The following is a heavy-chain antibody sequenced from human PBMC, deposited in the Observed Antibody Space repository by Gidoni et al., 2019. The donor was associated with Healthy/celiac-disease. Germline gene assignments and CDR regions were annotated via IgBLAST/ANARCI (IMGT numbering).Heavy chain of an antibody. Sequence: QVQLVQSGAEVKKPGSSVTVSCKASGGTFSSYTISWVRQAPGQGLEWMGRIIPILGIANYAQKFQGRVTITADKSTSTAYMELSSLRSEDTAVYYCAREGPDSSSWFYGMDVWGQGTTVTVSS. V-gene: IGHV1-69*08. CDR3: AREGPDSSSWFYGMDV. CDR1: GGTFSSYT. CDR2: IIPILGIA. J-gene: IGHJ6*02. D-gene: IGHD6-13*01.